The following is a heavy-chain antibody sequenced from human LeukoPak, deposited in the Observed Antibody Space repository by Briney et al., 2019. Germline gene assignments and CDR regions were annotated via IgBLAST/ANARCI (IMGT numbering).Heavy chain of an antibody. D-gene: IGHD3-3*01. CDR3: ARLSAAVHLGAFDL. CDR1: GVSISPYY. CDR2: IHTSGSN. Sequence: SETLSLTCAVSGVSISPYYWAWIRQPPGKGLEWIGYIHTSGSNNQYPSLKSRVTISVDKSKNHFSLRLTSVTAADTAVYYCARLSAAVHLGAFDLWGQGTTTVSS. V-gene: IGHV4-4*09. J-gene: IGHJ3*01.